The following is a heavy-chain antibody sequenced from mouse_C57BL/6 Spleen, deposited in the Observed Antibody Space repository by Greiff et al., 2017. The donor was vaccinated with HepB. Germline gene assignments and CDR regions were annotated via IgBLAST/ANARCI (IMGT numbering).Heavy chain of an antibody. V-gene: IGHV1-69*01. CDR2: IDPSDSYT. D-gene: IGHD2-4*01. CDR1: GYTFTSYW. J-gene: IGHJ4*01. CDR3: ATPYDYDGGGAMDY. Sequence: QVQLQQPGAELVMPGASVKLSCKASGYTFTSYWMHWVKQRPGQGLEWIGEIDPSDSYTNYNQKFKGKSTLTVDKSSSTAYMQLSSLTSEDSAVYYCATPYDYDGGGAMDYWGQGTSVTVSS.